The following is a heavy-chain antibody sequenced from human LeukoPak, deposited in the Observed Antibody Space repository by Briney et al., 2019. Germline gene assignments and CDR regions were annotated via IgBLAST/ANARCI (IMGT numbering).Heavy chain of an antibody. J-gene: IGHJ4*02. CDR3: ARDGQLRPLDY. CDR2: LSNIVGTA. V-gene: IGHV3-23*01. Sequence: GGSLRLSCAASGFTFSSYSMIWVRQAPGKGLEWVSALSNIVGTAFYADSVKGRFTISRDNSKNTLYLQMNSLRAEDTAVYYCARDGQLRPLDYWGQGTLVTVSS. CDR1: GFTFSSYS. D-gene: IGHD4-23*01.